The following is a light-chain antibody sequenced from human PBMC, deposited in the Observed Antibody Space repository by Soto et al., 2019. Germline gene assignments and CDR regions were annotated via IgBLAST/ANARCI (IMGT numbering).Light chain of an antibody. CDR2: DDF. CDR3: QVWDSNSEHVV. CDR1: NIGSES. V-gene: IGLV3-21*02. Sequence: SYELSQPPSVSVAPGQTASISCGGNNIGSESVHWYQQKPGQAPVLVVYDDFDRPSGIPERFSGSNSGNTATLTISRVEAGDEADYYCQVWDSNSEHVVFGGGTKLTVL. J-gene: IGLJ2*01.